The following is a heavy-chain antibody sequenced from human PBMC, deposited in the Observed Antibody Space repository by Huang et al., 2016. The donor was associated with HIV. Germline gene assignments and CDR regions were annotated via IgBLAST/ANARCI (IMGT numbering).Heavy chain of an antibody. J-gene: IGHJ6*03. CDR2: IRGRADGART. Sequence: EVHLVESGGGLVQPVRSLRLPCPASGFMFGGYTLSWFRQARGKGREWMGSIRGRADGARTEYAASEKVKYTITSDESKTIIYLQMNSLKSGDTAVYFCEGGGCYDENYSYYMDVWGKGTAVTVSS. D-gene: IGHD2-15*01. CDR3: EGGGCYDENYSYYMDV. CDR1: GFMFGGYT. V-gene: IGHV3-49*03.